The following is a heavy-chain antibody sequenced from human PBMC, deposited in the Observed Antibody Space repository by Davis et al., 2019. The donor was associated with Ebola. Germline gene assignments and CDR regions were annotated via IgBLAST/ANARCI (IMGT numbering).Heavy chain of an antibody. V-gene: IGHV3-53*01. D-gene: IGHD1-14*01. CDR2: IYSGGST. CDR3: ARDLSGELDY. CDR1: GFTVSSNY. J-gene: IGHJ4*02. Sequence: GESLKISCAASGFTVSSNYMSWVRQAPGKGLEWVSVIYSGGSTYYADSVKGRFTISRDNSKNTLYLQMNSLRAEDTAVYYCARDLSGELDYWGQGTLVTVSS.